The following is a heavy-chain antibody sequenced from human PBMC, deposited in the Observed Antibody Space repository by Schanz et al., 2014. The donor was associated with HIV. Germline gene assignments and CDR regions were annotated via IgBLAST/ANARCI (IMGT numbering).Heavy chain of an antibody. J-gene: IGHJ6*02. D-gene: IGHD5-12*01. CDR3: ARDTADIVATITNYYYGMDV. CDR1: GFTFSDFG. Sequence: QVQLVESGGGVVQPGRSLRLSCAASGFTFSDFGMHWVRQAPGKGLEWVAVISYDGSNKYYADSVKGRFTISRDNSKNTLYLQMNSLRAEDTAVYYCARDTADIVATITNYYYGMDVWGQGTTVTVSS. CDR2: ISYDGSNK. V-gene: IGHV3-30*03.